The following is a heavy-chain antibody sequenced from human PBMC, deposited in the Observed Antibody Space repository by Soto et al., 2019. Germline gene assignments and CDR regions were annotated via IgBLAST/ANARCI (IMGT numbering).Heavy chain of an antibody. D-gene: IGHD3-3*01. Sequence: GGSLRLSCSASGFTFSTYWMHWVRQAPGKGLAWVSRINPDGRSTAYADSVKGRFTISRDNAKNTLYLHMISLRAEDTAVYYCARDPPGIGVEYWGQGTLVTVSS. J-gene: IGHJ4*02. CDR2: INPDGRST. CDR3: ARDPPGIGVEY. CDR1: GFTFSTYW. V-gene: IGHV3-74*01.